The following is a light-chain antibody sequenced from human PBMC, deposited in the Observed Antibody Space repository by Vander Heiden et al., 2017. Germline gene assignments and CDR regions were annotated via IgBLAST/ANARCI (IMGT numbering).Light chain of an antibody. CDR2: DTL. CDR1: TGEVTRSHY. Sequence: QPVVTQEPSLTVSPGGTVTPTCSSSTGEVTRSHYVNWFQQKPGQPPRPLIYDTLNMHSWTPGRFSASLLGGKAALTLSGVQPEDEADYFCLLYFDSSWVFGGGTKVTVL. V-gene: IGLV7-43*01. J-gene: IGLJ3*02. CDR3: LLYFDSSWV.